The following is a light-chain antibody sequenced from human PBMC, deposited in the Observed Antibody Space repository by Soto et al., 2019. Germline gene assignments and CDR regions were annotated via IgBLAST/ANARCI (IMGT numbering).Light chain of an antibody. J-gene: IGKJ2*01. V-gene: IGKV3-20*01. CDR3: QQYGGSPLYT. CDR1: QSVSSSY. Sequence: EIVLTQSPGTLSLSPGERATLYCGASQSVSSSYLAWYQQKPGQAPRLLIYGASSRATGIPDRFSGSGSGTDFTLTISRLEPEDFAVYYCQQYGGSPLYTFGQGTKVEIK. CDR2: GAS.